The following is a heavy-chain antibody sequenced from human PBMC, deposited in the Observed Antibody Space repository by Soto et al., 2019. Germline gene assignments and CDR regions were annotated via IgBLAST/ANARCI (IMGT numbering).Heavy chain of an antibody. CDR2: IYHSGST. D-gene: IGHD3-22*01. J-gene: IGHJ4*02. CDR3: ARGAVVNFDS. CDR1: GGSISSGGSS. Sequence: PSETLSLTCAVSGGSISSGGSSWTWIRQPPGKGLEWIGYIYHSGSTYYNPSLKSRVTISVDRSKNQFSLKLTSVTAADTAVYYCARGAVVNFDSWGQGTLVTVLL. V-gene: IGHV4-30-2*01.